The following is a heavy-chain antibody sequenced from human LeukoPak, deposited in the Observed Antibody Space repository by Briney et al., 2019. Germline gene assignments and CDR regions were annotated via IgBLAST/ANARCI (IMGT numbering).Heavy chain of an antibody. Sequence: PGGSLRLSCAASGSTFSSYAMSWVRQAPGKGLEWVSGSSGSGGSTYYADSVKGRFTISRDNSKNTLYLQMDSLRAEDTAVYYCAKDRLTATPYYFDYWGQGTLVTVSS. CDR2: SSGSGGST. CDR3: AKDRLTATPYYFDY. V-gene: IGHV3-23*01. D-gene: IGHD1-20*01. J-gene: IGHJ4*02. CDR1: GSTFSSYA.